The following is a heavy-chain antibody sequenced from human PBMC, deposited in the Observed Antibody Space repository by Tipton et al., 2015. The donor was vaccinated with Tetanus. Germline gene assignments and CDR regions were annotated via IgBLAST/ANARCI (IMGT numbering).Heavy chain of an antibody. Sequence: SLRLSCAASGFSFSQYGMHWVRQAPGKGLEWVAVTIDDAGEKYYAESVKGRFSVSRDNSRSTLYLQMNSLRAEDTAVYYCARGSSPISGVIIIPIYFDSWGRGTLVTVSS. CDR2: TIDDAGEK. CDR3: ARGSSPISGVIIIPIYFDS. V-gene: IGHV3-30*03. CDR1: GFSFSQYG. D-gene: IGHD3-3*01. J-gene: IGHJ4*02.